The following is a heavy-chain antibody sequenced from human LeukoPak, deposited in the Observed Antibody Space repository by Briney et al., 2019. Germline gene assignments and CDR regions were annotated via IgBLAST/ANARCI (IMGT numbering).Heavy chain of an antibody. CDR2: INPNSGGT. V-gene: IGHV1-2*06. D-gene: IGHD3-22*01. J-gene: IGHJ5*02. Sequence: ASVKVSCKASGYTVTGYYMHWVRQAPGQGLEWMGQINPNSGGTNYAQKFQGRVTMTRDTSISTAYMELSRLRSDDTAVYYCARVPTRGYYYDSSGYYYVSWGQGTLVTVSS. CDR3: ARVPTRGYYYDSSGYYYVS. CDR1: GYTVTGYY.